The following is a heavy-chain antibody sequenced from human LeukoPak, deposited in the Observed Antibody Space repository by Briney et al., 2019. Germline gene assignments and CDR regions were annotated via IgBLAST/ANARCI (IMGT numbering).Heavy chain of an antibody. CDR3: ARPGPRKWFDP. V-gene: IGHV4-39*01. CDR2: IYYSGST. CDR1: GFTFSSYA. J-gene: IGHJ5*02. D-gene: IGHD1-14*01. Sequence: GSLRLSCAASGFTFSSYAMSWVRQAPGKGLEWIGNIYYSGSTYYNPSLKSRVTISVDTSKNQFSLKLSSVTAADTAVYYCARPGPRKWFDPWGQGTLVTVSS.